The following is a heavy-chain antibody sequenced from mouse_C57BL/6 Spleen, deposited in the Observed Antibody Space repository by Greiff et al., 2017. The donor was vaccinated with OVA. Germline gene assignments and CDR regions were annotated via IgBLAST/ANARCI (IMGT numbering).Heavy chain of an antibody. D-gene: IGHD2-4*01. Sequence: EVQLQQSGPELVKPGASVKISCKASGYTFTDYYMNWVKQSHGKSLEWIGDINPNNGGTSYNQKFKGKATLTVDKSSSTAYMELRSLTSEDSAVYYCATRDYDWGFAYWGQGTLVTVSA. V-gene: IGHV1-26*01. CDR1: GYTFTDYY. CDR2: INPNNGGT. J-gene: IGHJ3*01. CDR3: ATRDYDWGFAY.